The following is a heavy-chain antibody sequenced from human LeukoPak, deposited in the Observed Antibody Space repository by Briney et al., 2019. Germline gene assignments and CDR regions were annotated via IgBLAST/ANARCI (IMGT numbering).Heavy chain of an antibody. CDR1: GFTFNNYN. CDR3: ARDPYSGNYGNYYYYYMDV. D-gene: IGHD1-26*01. Sequence: TGGSLGLSCATSGFTFNNYNMNWVRQAPGRALEWVSSITSSGTYIFYADSVKGRFTISRDNAKNSLYLQMNSLGPEDTAVYYCARDPYSGNYGNYYYYYMDVWGKGTTVTISS. J-gene: IGHJ6*03. V-gene: IGHV3-21*01. CDR2: ITSSGTYI.